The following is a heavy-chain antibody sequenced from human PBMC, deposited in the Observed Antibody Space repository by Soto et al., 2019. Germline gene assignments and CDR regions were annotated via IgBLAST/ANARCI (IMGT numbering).Heavy chain of an antibody. CDR3: ARGSRYCSGGSCYGHWFDP. J-gene: IGHJ5*02. Sequence: QVQLVQSGAEVKKPGASVKVSCKASGYTFTSYDINWVRQATGQGLEWMGWMNPNSGNTGYAQKFQGRVTMTRNTSIRTAYMELSSLRSEDTAVYYCARGSRYCSGGSCYGHWFDPWGQGTLVTVSS. CDR1: GYTFTSYD. V-gene: IGHV1-8*01. D-gene: IGHD2-15*01. CDR2: MNPNSGNT.